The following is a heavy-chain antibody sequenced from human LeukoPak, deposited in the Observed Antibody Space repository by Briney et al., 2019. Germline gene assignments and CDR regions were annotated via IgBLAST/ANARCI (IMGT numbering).Heavy chain of an antibody. V-gene: IGHV3-53*01. Sequence: GGSLRLSCAASGFTVSRNYMSWVRQAPGKGLEWVSTIYGGGSTYYADSVKGRFTISRDNSKNTLYLQMNSLRGEDTAVYYCARNGYTSGWYRNWGQGTLVTVSS. CDR1: GFTVSRNY. CDR2: IYGGGST. CDR3: ARNGYTSGWYRN. J-gene: IGHJ4*02. D-gene: IGHD6-19*01.